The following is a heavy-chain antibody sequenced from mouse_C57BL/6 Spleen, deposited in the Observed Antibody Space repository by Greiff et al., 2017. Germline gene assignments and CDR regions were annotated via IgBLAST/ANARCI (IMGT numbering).Heavy chain of an antibody. Sequence: QAKRHRLGAELWRPGASVKLSCKASGYTFTDTEMTCVKQTPVHGLEWIGAIDPETCGTAYNQKFKGKATLTAEKSSSTADMELRSLTSEDSAVYYCTRGGTGTDFDVWGTGTTVTVSS. D-gene: IGHD4-1*01. V-gene: IGHV1-23*01. CDR3: TRGGTGTDFDV. CDR1: GYTFTDTE. J-gene: IGHJ1*03. CDR2: IDPETCGT.